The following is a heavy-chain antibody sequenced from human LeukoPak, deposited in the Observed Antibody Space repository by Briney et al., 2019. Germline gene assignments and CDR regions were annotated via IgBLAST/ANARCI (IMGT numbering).Heavy chain of an antibody. J-gene: IGHJ4*02. CDR2: ITGSGGNT. Sequence: GGSLRLSCAASGFTFSSNGMSWVRQAPGKGLEWVSSITGSGGNTYYADSVKGRFTISRDNSKNTLYLRMNSLRAEDTAVYYCAKDGAYYGRFDSWGQGTLVTVSS. V-gene: IGHV3-23*01. CDR1: GFTFSSNG. CDR3: AKDGAYYGRFDS. D-gene: IGHD3-16*01.